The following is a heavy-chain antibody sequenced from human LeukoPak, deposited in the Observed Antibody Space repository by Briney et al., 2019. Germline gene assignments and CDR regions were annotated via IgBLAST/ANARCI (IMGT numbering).Heavy chain of an antibody. Sequence: SETLSLTCTVSGGSISSGGYYWSWIRQHPGKGLEWIGYIYYSGSTYYNPSLKSRVTISVDTSKNQFSLKLSSVTAADTAVYYCASPPPPHGYGNPSPDFDYWGQGTLVTVSS. V-gene: IGHV4-31*03. CDR3: ASPPPPHGYGNPSPDFDY. J-gene: IGHJ4*02. CDR1: GGSISSGGYY. CDR2: IYYSGST. D-gene: IGHD5-12*01.